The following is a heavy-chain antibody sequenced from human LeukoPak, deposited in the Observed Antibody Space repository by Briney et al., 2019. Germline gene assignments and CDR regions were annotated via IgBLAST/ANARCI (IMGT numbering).Heavy chain of an antibody. Sequence: ASVKVSCKSSGHTFTSSGFTWVRQAPGQGLEWLGWVSAYNHKTDYAQKLQRRVTMTADTSTDTVYMELRSLRSDPPAMYYCARCWSFDRGYCDFWGQGTLITVSS. CDR1: GHTFTSSG. CDR2: VSAYNHKT. V-gene: IGHV1-18*01. J-gene: IGHJ4*02. CDR3: ARCWSFDRGYCDF.